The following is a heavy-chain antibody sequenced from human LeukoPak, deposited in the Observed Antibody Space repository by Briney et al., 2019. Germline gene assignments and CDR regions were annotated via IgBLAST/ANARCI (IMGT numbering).Heavy chain of an antibody. J-gene: IGHJ4*02. CDR1: GGTFSSYA. CDR3: ARGSSSSSEPFDY. V-gene: IGHV1-69*05. D-gene: IGHD6-6*01. Sequence: ASVKVSCEASGGTFSSYAISWVRQAPGQGLEWMGRIIPIFGTANYAQKFQGRVTITTDESTSTAYMELSSLRSEDTAVYYCARGSSSSSEPFDYWGQGTLVTVSS. CDR2: IIPIFGTA.